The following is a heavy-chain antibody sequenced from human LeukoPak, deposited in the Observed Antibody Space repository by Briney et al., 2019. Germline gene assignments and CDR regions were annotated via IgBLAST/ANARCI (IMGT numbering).Heavy chain of an antibody. CDR1: GFTFSSYW. Sequence: GGSLRLSCAASGFTFSSYWMHWVRQAPGKGLVWDSRINSDGSSTSYADSVKGRFTISRDNAKNTLYLQMNSLRAEDTAVYYCASVAGYNWFDPWGQGTLVTVSS. CDR2: INSDGSST. J-gene: IGHJ5*02. V-gene: IGHV3-74*01. D-gene: IGHD6-19*01. CDR3: ASVAGYNWFDP.